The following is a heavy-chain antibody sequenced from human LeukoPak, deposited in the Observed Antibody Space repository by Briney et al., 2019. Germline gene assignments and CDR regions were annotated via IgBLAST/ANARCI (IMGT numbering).Heavy chain of an antibody. CDR1: GFTFTTYW. D-gene: IGHD3-22*01. CDR3: ARVDGSGYWGVDY. J-gene: IGHJ4*02. CDR2: IKQDGTEK. Sequence: GESLRLSCAASGFTFTTYWMSWVRQAPGKGLEWVANIKQDGTEKYYVDSVKGRFTISRDNAKNSLYLQMNSLRAEDTAVYYCARVDGSGYWGVDYWGQGTLVTVSS. V-gene: IGHV3-7*04.